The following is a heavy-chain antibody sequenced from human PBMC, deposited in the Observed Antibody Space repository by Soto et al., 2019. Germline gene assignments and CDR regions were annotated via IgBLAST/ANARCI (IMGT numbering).Heavy chain of an antibody. CDR3: AXRXRXAXXYFFDY. CDR2: IYWDDDK. V-gene: IGHV2-5*02. J-gene: IGHJ4*02. Sequence: QISLKESGPTLVKPTQTLTLTCTFSGFSLSTSAVGVGWIRQPPGKALEWLALIYWDDDKRYSPSLKSRLTITKDTSKNQVVLTMTNMDPMDTATYXXAXRXRXAXXYFFDYWGQGTLVTVSS. CDR1: GFSLSTSAVG.